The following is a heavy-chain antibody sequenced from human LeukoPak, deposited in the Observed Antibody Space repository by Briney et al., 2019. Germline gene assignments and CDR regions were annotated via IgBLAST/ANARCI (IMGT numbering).Heavy chain of an antibody. D-gene: IGHD6-13*01. Sequence: GGSLTLSCAASGFTFSSYWMHWVRQAPGKGLVWVSRINTDGSSTSYADSVKGRLTISRDNSKNTLYLQMNSLRAEDTAVYYCAKLAAADAFDIWGQGTMVTVSS. CDR1: GFTFSSYW. V-gene: IGHV3-74*01. J-gene: IGHJ3*02. CDR3: AKLAAADAFDI. CDR2: INTDGSST.